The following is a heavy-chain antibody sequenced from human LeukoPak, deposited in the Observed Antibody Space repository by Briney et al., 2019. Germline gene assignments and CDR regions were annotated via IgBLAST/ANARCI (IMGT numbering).Heavy chain of an antibody. V-gene: IGHV3-74*01. Sequence: PGGSLRLSCAASGITFSRSWMSWVRQAPGEGLEWVSRINSDGSSTSYADSVKGRFTISRDNAKNTLYLQMNSLRAEDTAVYYCARAHDGSGYYLGYWGQGTLVTVSS. CDR3: ARAHDGSGYYLGY. J-gene: IGHJ4*02. D-gene: IGHD3-22*01. CDR2: INSDGSST. CDR1: GITFSRSW.